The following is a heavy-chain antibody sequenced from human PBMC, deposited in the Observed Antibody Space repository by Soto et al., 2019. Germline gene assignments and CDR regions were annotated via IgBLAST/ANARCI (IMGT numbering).Heavy chain of an antibody. CDR2: IYYSGST. V-gene: IGHV4-39*01. CDR1: GGSISSSSYY. J-gene: IGHJ6*02. Sequence: QLQLQESGPGLVKPSETLSLTCTVSGGSISSSSYYWGWIRQPPGKGLERIGSIYYSGSTYYNPSLKGRLALSVDTSKNQFPLKLSSVIAAATAVYYCARRRYCSGGSVYLYYYYGMVVWGQGTTVTLSS. D-gene: IGHD2-15*01. CDR3: ARRRYCSGGSVYLYYYYGMVV.